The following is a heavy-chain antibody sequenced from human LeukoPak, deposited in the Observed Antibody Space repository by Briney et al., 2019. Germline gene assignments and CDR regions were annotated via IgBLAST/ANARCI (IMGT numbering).Heavy chain of an antibody. CDR2: ISSGGSTI. Sequence: PGGSLRLSCAASGFTFSSYEMNWVRQAPGKGLEWVSYISSGGSTIYYADTVKGRFTISRENAKNSVYLQMNSLRAEDTAVYYCARGPSVTQVYWGQGTLVTVSS. D-gene: IGHD4-17*01. J-gene: IGHJ4*02. CDR1: GFTFSSYE. V-gene: IGHV3-48*03. CDR3: ARGPSVTQVY.